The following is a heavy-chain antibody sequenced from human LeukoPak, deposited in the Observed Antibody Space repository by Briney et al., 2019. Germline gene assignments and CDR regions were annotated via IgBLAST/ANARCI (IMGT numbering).Heavy chain of an antibody. V-gene: IGHV3-23*01. CDR3: ARGSGWYVDY. CDR2: ISASGGST. D-gene: IGHD6-19*01. CDR1: GFTFSSSA. J-gene: IGHJ4*02. Sequence: GGSLRLSCAASGFTFSSSAMSWVRQVPGKGLEWVSGISASGGSTYYADSVRGRFTISRDNSKNTLYLQMNSLRAEDTAVYYCARGSGWYVDYWGQGTLVTVSS.